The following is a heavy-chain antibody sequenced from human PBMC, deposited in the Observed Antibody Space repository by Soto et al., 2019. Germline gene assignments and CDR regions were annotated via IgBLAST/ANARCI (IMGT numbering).Heavy chain of an antibody. Sequence: KPGGSLRLSCAASGFTFSDYYMSWIRQAPGKGLEWVSYISSSSSYTNYADSVKGRFTIPRDNAKNSLYLQMNSLRAEDTAVYYCARALHYYDSSGYRPGAFDIWGQGTMVTVSS. CDR2: ISSSSSYT. V-gene: IGHV3-11*06. CDR3: ARALHYYDSSGYRPGAFDI. J-gene: IGHJ3*02. CDR1: GFTFSDYY. D-gene: IGHD3-22*01.